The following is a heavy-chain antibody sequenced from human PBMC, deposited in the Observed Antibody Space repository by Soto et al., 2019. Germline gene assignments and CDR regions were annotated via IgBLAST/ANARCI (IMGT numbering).Heavy chain of an antibody. J-gene: IGHJ5*02. CDR1: GGSISSGGYY. Sequence: QVQLQESGPGLVKPSQTLSLTCTVSGGSISSGGYYWSWIRQHPGKGLEWIGYIYYSGSTYYNPSLXXXVXPSGDTSKNPFSLKLSSVTAADTAVYYCARDRGYNYGNWSDPWGQGTLVTVSS. V-gene: IGHV4-31*03. CDR2: IYYSGST. CDR3: ARDRGYNYGNWSDP. D-gene: IGHD5-18*01.